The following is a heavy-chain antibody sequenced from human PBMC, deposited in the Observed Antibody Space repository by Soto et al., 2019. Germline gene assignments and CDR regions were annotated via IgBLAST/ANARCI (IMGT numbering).Heavy chain of an antibody. J-gene: IGHJ4*02. D-gene: IGHD3-22*01. CDR2: IYYSGST. CDR3: ARGYADSSGYHLLDY. V-gene: IGHV4-61*01. Sequence: LSLTCTVSGGSVSSGSYYWSWILQPPGKGLEWIGYIYYSGSTNYNPSLKSRVTISVDTSKNQFSLKLSSVTAADTAVYYCARGYADSSGYHLLDYWGQGTLVTVSS. CDR1: GGSVSSGSYY.